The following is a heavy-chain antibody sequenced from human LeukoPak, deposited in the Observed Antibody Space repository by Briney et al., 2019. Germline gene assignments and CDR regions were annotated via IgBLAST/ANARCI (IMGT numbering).Heavy chain of an antibody. CDR1: GFNFNNYW. J-gene: IGHJ4*02. V-gene: IGHV3-74*01. CDR3: ARVGAVAAYIDY. CDR2: INVDESVR. D-gene: IGHD6-19*01. Sequence: PGGSLRLSCAASGFNFNNYWMHWVRQAPGKGLVWVSRINVDESVRNYADSVKGRFTISRDNAKKTVYLQMNSLRGEDTAVYYCARVGAVAAYIDYWGPGILVTVSS.